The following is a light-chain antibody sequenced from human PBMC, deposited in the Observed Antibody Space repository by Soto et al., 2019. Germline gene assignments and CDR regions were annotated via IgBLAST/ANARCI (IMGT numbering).Light chain of an antibody. Sequence: QSALTQPASVSGSPGQSITISCIGTSSDIGAYKYVSWYQQHPGKAPKLMIYEVSNRPSGVSNRFSGAKSGNTASLTISGLQAEDEADYYCSSFTTTTTQYVFGTGTKVTVL. J-gene: IGLJ1*01. CDR2: EVS. CDR3: SSFTTTTTQYV. V-gene: IGLV2-14*01. CDR1: SSDIGAYKY.